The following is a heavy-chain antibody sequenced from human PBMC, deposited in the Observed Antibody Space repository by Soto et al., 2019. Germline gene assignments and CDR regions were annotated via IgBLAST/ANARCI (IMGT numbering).Heavy chain of an antibody. D-gene: IGHD6-6*01. Sequence: ASVKVSCKASGYTFTRYVISWVRQAPGQGLEWMGWISAYNGNTNYAQKLQGRVTMTTDTSTSTAYMELRSLRSDDTAVYYCARDEYSRWSGGYWGQGTLVTGS. CDR3: ARDEYSRWSGGY. J-gene: IGHJ4*02. V-gene: IGHV1-18*01. CDR2: ISAYNGNT. CDR1: GYTFTRYV.